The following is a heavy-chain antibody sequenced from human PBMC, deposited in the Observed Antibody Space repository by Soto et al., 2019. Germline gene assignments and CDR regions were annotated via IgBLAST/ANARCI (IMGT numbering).Heavy chain of an antibody. CDR1: GYSFTSYW. J-gene: IGHJ6*02. Sequence: PGESLKISCKGSGYSFTSYWIDWVRQIPGKGPEWMGIIYPGHSDTRYSPSFQGQVTISADKSISTAYLQRSSLKASETAMYYCARRYDGYRNYYYYGMDVWGQGTTVTRLL. CDR2: IYPGHSDT. CDR3: ARRYDGYRNYYYYGMDV. V-gene: IGHV5-51*01. D-gene: IGHD5-18*01.